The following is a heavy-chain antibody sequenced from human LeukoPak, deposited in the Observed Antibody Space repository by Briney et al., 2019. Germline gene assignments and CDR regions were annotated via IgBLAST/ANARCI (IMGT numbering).Heavy chain of an antibody. V-gene: IGHV3-7*01. J-gene: IGHJ4*02. Sequence: GGSLRLSCAASGFTFSSYWMSWVRQAPGKGLEWVANIKQDGSEKYYVDSVKGRFTISRDNAKNSLYLQMSSLRAEDTAVYYCARDTYDSSGYYPHLDYWGQGTLVTVSS. CDR2: IKQDGSEK. D-gene: IGHD3-22*01. CDR3: ARDTYDSSGYYPHLDY. CDR1: GFTFSSYW.